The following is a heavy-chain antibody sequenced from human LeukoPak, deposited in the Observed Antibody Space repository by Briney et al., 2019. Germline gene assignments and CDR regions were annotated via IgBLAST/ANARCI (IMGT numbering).Heavy chain of an antibody. CDR2: INSDGTGT. J-gene: IGHJ4*02. V-gene: IGHV3-74*01. Sequence: GGSLRLSCAASGFTFNSYAMSWVRQAPGKGLVWVSRINSDGTGTTYADSVKGRFTISRDNAKNTLYLQMNSLRAEDTAVYYCARGYGGNSPPFDYWGQGTLVTVSS. CDR1: GFTFNSYA. D-gene: IGHD4-23*01. CDR3: ARGYGGNSPPFDY.